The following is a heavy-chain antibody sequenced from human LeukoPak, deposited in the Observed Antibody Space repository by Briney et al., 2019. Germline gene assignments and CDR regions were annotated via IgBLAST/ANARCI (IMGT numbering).Heavy chain of an antibody. CDR1: GFTFSSYW. V-gene: IGHV3-30*02. D-gene: IGHD2-2*01. Sequence: GGSLRLSCAASGFTFSSYWMSWVRQAPGKGLEWVAFIRYDGSNKYYADSVKGRFTISRDNSKNTLYLQMNSLRAEDTAVYYCAKGHWAIVVVPAATPSVWGQGTLVTVSS. CDR2: IRYDGSNK. J-gene: IGHJ4*02. CDR3: AKGHWAIVVVPAATPSV.